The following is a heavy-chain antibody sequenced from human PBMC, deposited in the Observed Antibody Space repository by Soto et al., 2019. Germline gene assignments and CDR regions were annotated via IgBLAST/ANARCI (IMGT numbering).Heavy chain of an antibody. CDR3: ARHLFTSTWSVDY. V-gene: IGHV5-10-1*01. D-gene: IGHD6-13*01. Sequence: GESLKISCKGSGYRSTSYWISWVRQMPGKGLEWMGRIDPSDSYTSYSPSFQGHVTISADKSISTAYLQWSSLKASDTAMYYCARHLFTSTWSVDYWGQGTLVTVSS. CDR2: IDPSDSYT. CDR1: GYRSTSYW. J-gene: IGHJ4*02.